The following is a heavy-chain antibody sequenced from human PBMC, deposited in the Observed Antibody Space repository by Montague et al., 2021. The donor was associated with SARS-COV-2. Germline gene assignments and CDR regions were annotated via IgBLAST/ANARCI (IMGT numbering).Heavy chain of an antibody. CDR2: ISQDGSEE. V-gene: IGHV3-7*03. CDR3: AKDRQLVGDDAFDI. J-gene: IGHJ3*02. CDR1: GFTFSAYW. D-gene: IGHD6-13*01. Sequence: SLRLSCAASGFTFSAYWMTWVRRAPGKGLEWVASISQDGSEENSVDSVKGRFTISRDNAKSSLYLQMNSLRAEDTAVYYCAKDRQLVGDDAFDIWGQGTMVTVSS.